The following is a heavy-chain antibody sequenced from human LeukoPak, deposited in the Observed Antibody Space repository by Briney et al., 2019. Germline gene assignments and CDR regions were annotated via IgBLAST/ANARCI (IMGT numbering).Heavy chain of an antibody. J-gene: IGHJ4*02. CDR2: ISSSGSTI. CDR3: ARGFRDTAMFLDY. CDR1: GFTFSDYY. D-gene: IGHD5-18*01. V-gene: IGHV3-11*04. Sequence: PGGSLRLSCAASGFTFSDYYMSWIRQAPGKGLEWVSYISSSGSTIYYADSVKGRFTISRDNAKNSQYLQMNSLRAEDTAVYYCARGFRDTAMFLDYWGQGTLVTVSS.